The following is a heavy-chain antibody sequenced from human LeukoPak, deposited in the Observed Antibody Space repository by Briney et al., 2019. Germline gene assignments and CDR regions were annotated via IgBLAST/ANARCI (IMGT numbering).Heavy chain of an antibody. CDR2: IYYSGST. CDR3: ARFAAMDNIFDY. Sequence: SETLSLTCTVSGGSISSSSYYWGWIRQPPGKGLEWIGSIYYSGSTYYNTSLKSRVTISVDTSKNQFSLKLSSVTAADTAVYYCARFAAMDNIFDYWGQGTLVTVSS. CDR1: GGSISSSSYY. J-gene: IGHJ4*02. V-gene: IGHV4-39*07. D-gene: IGHD5-18*01.